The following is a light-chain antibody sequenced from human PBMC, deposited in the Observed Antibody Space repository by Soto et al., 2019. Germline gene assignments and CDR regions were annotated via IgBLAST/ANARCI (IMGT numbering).Light chain of an antibody. Sequence: QSVLTQTPSVSGAPGQKITMSCTGSSSNIGAGYDVHWYQQVPGTAPRLLIYADNNRPSGVPDRFSASKSGASASLAITGLQGVDEATYYCQSYDTSLSGVIFGAGTKLTVL. CDR2: ADN. V-gene: IGLV1-40*01. CDR3: QSYDTSLSGVI. CDR1: SSNIGAGYD. J-gene: IGLJ2*01.